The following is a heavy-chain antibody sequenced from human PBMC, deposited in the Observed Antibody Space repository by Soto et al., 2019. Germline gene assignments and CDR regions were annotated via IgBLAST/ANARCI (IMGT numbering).Heavy chain of an antibody. Sequence: GGSLRLSCAASGFTFSNAWMSWVRQAPGKGLEWVGRIKSKTDGGTTDYAAPVKGRFTISRDDSKNTLYLQMNSLKTEDTAVYYCTTLVVPAAKYYYYMDVWGKGTTVTVSS. V-gene: IGHV3-15*01. CDR3: TTLVVPAAKYYYYMDV. CDR1: GFTFSNAW. J-gene: IGHJ6*03. CDR2: IKSKTDGGTT. D-gene: IGHD2-2*01.